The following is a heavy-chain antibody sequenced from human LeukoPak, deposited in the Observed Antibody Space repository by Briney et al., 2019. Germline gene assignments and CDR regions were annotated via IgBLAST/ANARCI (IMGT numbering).Heavy chain of an antibody. CDR3: ARGASGWGLMVYAMGSWFDP. CDR2: ISSSSSYI. V-gene: IGHV3-21*01. D-gene: IGHD2-8*01. CDR1: GFTFSSYS. J-gene: IGHJ5*02. Sequence: GGSLRLSCAASGFTFSSYSMNWVRQAPGKGLEWVSSISSSSSYIYCADSVKGRFTISRDNAKNSLYLQMNSLRAEDTAVYYCARGASGWGLMVYAMGSWFDPWGQGTLVTVSS.